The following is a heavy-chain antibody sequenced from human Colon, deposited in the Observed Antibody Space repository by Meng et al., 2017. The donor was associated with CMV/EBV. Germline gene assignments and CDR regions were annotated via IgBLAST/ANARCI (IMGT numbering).Heavy chain of an antibody. CDR2: VDYSGAT. CDR1: GASLTRSPYY. CDR3: ARDRQRPGYFDTRLYGLDV. V-gene: IGHV4-39*07. D-gene: IGHD3-22*01. Sequence: SEPLSLTCTVSGASLTRSPYYWGWIRQSPGKGLEWIGSVDYSGATYHNPSLKSRVTITVDTSGNQFSLQLTSITAADTAIYYCARDRQRPGYFDTRLYGLDVWGQGTTVTVSS. J-gene: IGHJ6*02.